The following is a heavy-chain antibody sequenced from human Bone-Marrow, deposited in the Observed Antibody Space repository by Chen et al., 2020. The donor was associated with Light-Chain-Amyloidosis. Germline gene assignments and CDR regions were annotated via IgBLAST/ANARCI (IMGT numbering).Heavy chain of an antibody. V-gene: IGHV3-23*04. J-gene: IGHJ3*02. D-gene: IGHD3-9*01. CDR3: AKDISYDDILPGYPADAFDI. CDR2: ISGGGGSI. CDR1: GFAFRRSA. Sequence: EVQLVESGGGLLQRGGSLRLSCAASGFAFRRSAVLGVPLSPSPRAAGEGLGWVPTISGGGGSIFYGDSVEGRLTLSRDNSKNALFLQMNSLGAEDTAVYYCAKDISYDDILPGYPADAFDIWGQGTMVTVSS.